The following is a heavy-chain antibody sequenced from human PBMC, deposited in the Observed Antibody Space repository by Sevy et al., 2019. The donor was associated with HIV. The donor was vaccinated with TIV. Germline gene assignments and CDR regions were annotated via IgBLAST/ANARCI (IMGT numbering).Heavy chain of an antibody. Sequence: GGSLRLSCAASGFTFSSYWMHWVRQAPGKGLVWVSRINSAGSSTSYADSVKGRFTISRAKAKNTLYLQMKSLRAVDTAVYYCVRMNIIVVPIASWSWYFDFLGRGTLVTVSS. V-gene: IGHV3-74*01. J-gene: IGHJ2*01. CDR1: GFTFSSYW. D-gene: IGHD2-2*01. CDR2: INSAGSST. CDR3: VRMNIIVVPIASWSWYFDF.